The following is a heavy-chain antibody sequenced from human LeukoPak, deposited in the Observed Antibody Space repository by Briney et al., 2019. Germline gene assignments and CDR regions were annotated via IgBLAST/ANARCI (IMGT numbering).Heavy chain of an antibody. Sequence: KSGGSLRLSCAASGFTFRSSTMNWVRQAPGKGLEWVSSISSSSSYIYYADSMKGRFTISRDNAKNSLYLQMNSLRAEDTAVYYCARDDGYYGSGSYYAIDYWGQGTLVTVSS. CDR1: GFTFRSST. J-gene: IGHJ4*02. D-gene: IGHD3-10*01. V-gene: IGHV3-21*06. CDR2: ISSSSSYI. CDR3: ARDDGYYGSGSYYAIDY.